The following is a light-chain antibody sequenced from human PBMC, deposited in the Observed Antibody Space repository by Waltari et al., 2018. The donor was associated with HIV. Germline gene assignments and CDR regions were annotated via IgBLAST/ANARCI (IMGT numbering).Light chain of an antibody. V-gene: IGLV7-46*01. CDR1: TGAVTSGHY. CDR3: LLSYSGANWV. Sequence: QAVVTQEPSLTVSPGGTVTLTCGSRTGAVTSGHYPYWFQQKPGQAPRTLIYDPSNKHSWTPARFSGSLLGGKAALTLSGAQPEDEAEYYCLLSYSGANWVFGGGTKLTVL. CDR2: DPS. J-gene: IGLJ3*02.